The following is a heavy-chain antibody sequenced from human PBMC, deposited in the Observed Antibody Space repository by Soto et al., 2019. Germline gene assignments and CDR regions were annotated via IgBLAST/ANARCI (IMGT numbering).Heavy chain of an antibody. CDR2: ISSSSSYI. D-gene: IGHD2-2*01. Sequence: GGSLRLSCAASGFTFCSYSMNWVRQAPGKGLEWVSSISSSSSYIYYADSVKGRFTISRDNAKNSLYLQMNSLRAEDTAVYYCARVGGGYQLLHAFDIWGQGTMVTVSS. J-gene: IGHJ3*02. CDR1: GFTFCSYS. CDR3: ARVGGGYQLLHAFDI. V-gene: IGHV3-21*01.